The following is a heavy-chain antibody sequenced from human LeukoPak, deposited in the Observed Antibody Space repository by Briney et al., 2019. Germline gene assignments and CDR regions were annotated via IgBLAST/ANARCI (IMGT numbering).Heavy chain of an antibody. D-gene: IGHD6-6*01. CDR2: IYTSGTT. V-gene: IGHV4-61*02. Sequence: PSETLSPTCTVSGGSVRRGNYYWTWIRQPAGSGLEWIGRIYTSGTTDYNPSLRTRVTISVDASRNQFSLNLSSVTAADTAVYYCARWSGSVTARNYYYYMDVWGEGTTVTVSS. J-gene: IGHJ6*03. CDR1: GGSVRRGNYY. CDR3: ARWSGSVTARNYYYYMDV.